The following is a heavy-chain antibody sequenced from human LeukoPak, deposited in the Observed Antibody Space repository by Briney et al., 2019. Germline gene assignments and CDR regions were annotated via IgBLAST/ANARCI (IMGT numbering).Heavy chain of an antibody. CDR3: ARDRVEGSDYGMDV. CDR1: GFTVSSNY. D-gene: IGHD2-15*01. Sequence: GGSLRLSCAASGFTVSSNYMSWVRQAPGKGLEWGSVIYSGGSTYYADSVKGRFTISRDNSKNTLYLQMNSLRAEDTAVYYCARDRVEGSDYGMDVWGQGTTVTVSS. CDR2: IYSGGST. V-gene: IGHV3-66*01. J-gene: IGHJ6*02.